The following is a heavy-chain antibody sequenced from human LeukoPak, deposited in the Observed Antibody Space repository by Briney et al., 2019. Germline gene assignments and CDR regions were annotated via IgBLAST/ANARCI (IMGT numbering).Heavy chain of an antibody. J-gene: IGHJ5*02. V-gene: IGHV4-59*12. Sequence: PSETLSLTCTVSGGSISDNYWSWIRQPPGKGLEWIGYAYYSGHTNYNPSLKSRVTMSADTSKNQFSLKLSSVTAADTAVYYCARDVVVPAATDWFDPWGQGTLVTVSS. D-gene: IGHD2-2*01. CDR3: ARDVVVPAATDWFDP. CDR2: AYYSGHT. CDR1: GGSISDNY.